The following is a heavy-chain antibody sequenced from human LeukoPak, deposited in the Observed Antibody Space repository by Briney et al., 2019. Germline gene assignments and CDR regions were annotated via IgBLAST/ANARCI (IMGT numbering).Heavy chain of an antibody. Sequence: GGSLRLSCAASGFTFSSYWMTWVRQTPGKGLEWVANIRQDGSEKYYMDSVKGRFTISRDNAKNSLSLQMNSLRAEDTAVYYCIRDPAVAADDYWGQGTLVTVSS. CDR1: GFTFSSYW. D-gene: IGHD6-19*01. V-gene: IGHV3-7*01. CDR3: IRDPAVAADDY. CDR2: IRQDGSEK. J-gene: IGHJ4*02.